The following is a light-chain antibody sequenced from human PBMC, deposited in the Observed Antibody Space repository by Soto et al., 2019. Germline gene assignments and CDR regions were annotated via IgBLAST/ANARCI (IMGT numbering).Light chain of an antibody. Sequence: IQMTQSPSSLSEIAGDRVTIACRASQDIGNDLGWYQQMPGKAPKLLIFAASTLQSGVSSRFSGSGSGTHFTLTIGNLQPEDAATYYCLHDHTYPWTFGQGTKVEVK. V-gene: IGKV1-6*01. CDR3: LHDHTYPWT. CDR1: QDIGND. J-gene: IGKJ1*01. CDR2: AAS.